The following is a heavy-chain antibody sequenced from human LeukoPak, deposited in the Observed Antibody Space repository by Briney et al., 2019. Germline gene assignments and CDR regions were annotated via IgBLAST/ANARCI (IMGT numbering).Heavy chain of an antibody. Sequence: PSETLSLTCAVYGGSFSGYYWSWIRQPPGKGLEWIGEINHSGSTNYNPSLKSRVTISVDTSKNQFSLKLSSVTAADTAVYYCARDTRIMITFGGEGFDYWGQGTLVTVSS. V-gene: IGHV4-34*01. CDR3: ARDTRIMITFGGEGFDY. J-gene: IGHJ4*02. CDR1: GGSFSGYY. D-gene: IGHD3-16*01. CDR2: INHSGST.